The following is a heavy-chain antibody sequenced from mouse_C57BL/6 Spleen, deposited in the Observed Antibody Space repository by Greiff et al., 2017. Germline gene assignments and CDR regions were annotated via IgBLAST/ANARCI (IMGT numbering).Heavy chain of an antibody. CDR3: ASNYYGNYAMDY. D-gene: IGHD1-1*01. CDR1: GFTFSSYT. CDR2: ISGGGGNT. V-gene: IGHV5-9*01. J-gene: IGHJ4*01. Sequence: EVQLQESGGGLVKPGGSLKLSCAASGFTFSSYTMSWVRQTPEKRLEWVATISGGGGNTYYPNSVKGRFTISRDNAKNTLYLQMSSLSSEDTALYYCASNYYGNYAMDYWGQGTSVTVSS.